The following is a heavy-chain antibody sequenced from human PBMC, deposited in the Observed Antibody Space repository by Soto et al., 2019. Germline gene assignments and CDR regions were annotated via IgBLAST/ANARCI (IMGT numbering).Heavy chain of an antibody. J-gene: IGHJ4*02. V-gene: IGHV2-5*01. CDR3: AHSQYYDFWSGYHAGYYFDY. CDR2: IYWNDDK. Sequence: QITLKESGPTLVKPTQTLTLTCTFSGFSLSTSGVGVGWIRQPPGKALEWLALIYWNDDKRYSPSLKSRLTITKDTSKNQVVLKMTNMDPVDTATYYCAHSQYYDFWSGYHAGYYFDYWGQGTLVTVSS. CDR1: GFSLSTSGVG. D-gene: IGHD3-3*01.